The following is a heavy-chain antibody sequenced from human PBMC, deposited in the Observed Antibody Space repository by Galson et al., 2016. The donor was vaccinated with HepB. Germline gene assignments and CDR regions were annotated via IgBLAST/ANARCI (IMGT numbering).Heavy chain of an antibody. J-gene: IGHJ6*02. D-gene: IGHD3-10*01. Sequence: SVKVSCKASGYTFTSYGISWVRQAPGQGLEWMGWISAYNGNTNYAQTFQDRVTMTTDTSTSTAYMELRGLRSDDTAVYYCARDGYNARPYYYYYYGVDVWGQGTTVTVSS. V-gene: IGHV1-18*01. CDR3: ARDGYNARPYYYYYYGVDV. CDR1: GYTFTSYG. CDR2: ISAYNGNT.